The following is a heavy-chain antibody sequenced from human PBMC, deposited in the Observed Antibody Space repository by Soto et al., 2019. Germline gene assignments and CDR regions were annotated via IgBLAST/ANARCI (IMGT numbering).Heavy chain of an antibody. Sequence: SETLSLTCTVSGGSISSSSYYWGWIRQPPGKGLEWIGSIYYSGSTYYNPSLKSRVTISVDTSKNQFSLKLSSVTAADTAVYYCARPMTGKLKNWFDPWGQGTLVTVSS. CDR1: GGSISSSSYY. V-gene: IGHV4-39*01. CDR3: ARPMTGKLKNWFDP. CDR2: IYYSGST. J-gene: IGHJ5*02. D-gene: IGHD1-1*01.